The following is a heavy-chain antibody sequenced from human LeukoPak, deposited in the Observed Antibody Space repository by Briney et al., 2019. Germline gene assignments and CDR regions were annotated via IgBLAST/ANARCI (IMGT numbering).Heavy chain of an antibody. D-gene: IGHD6-13*01. CDR1: GFTFSSYS. CDR2: ISSSSSYI. J-gene: IGHJ4*02. CDR3: ALSALQGVYYFDC. V-gene: IGHV3-21*01. Sequence: GGSLRLSCAASGFTFSSYSMNWVRQAPGKGLEWVSSISSSSSYIYYADSVKGRFTISRDNAKNSLYLQMNSLRAEDTAVYYCALSALQGVYYFDCWGQGTLVTVSS.